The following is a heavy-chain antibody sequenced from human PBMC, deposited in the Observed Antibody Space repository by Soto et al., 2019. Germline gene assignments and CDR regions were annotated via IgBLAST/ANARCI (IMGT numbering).Heavy chain of an antibody. CDR3: ARDFRSGWYGAFDI. V-gene: IGHV4-31*02. D-gene: IGHD6-19*01. Sequence: SETLSLTCTVSGGSISSGGYYWSWIRQHPGKGLEWIGYIYYSGSTYYNPSLKSRVTISVDTSKNQFSLKLSSVTAADTAVYYCARDFRSGWYGAFDIWGQGTMVTVSS. CDR1: GGSISSGGYY. J-gene: IGHJ3*02. CDR2: IYYSGST.